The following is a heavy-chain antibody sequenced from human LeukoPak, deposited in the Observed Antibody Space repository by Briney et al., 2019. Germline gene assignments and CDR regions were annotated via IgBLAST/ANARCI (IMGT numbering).Heavy chain of an antibody. J-gene: IGHJ4*02. CDR1: GFAVSSNY. V-gene: IGHV3-53*01. D-gene: IGHD2-2*01. CDR2: IYSGGTT. Sequence: GGSLRLSCAASGFAVSSNYMSWVRQAPGKGPEWVSVIYSGGTTYYADSVKGRFIISGDNSKNTLYLQMNSLRADDTAVYFCAREVPATAMFFDYWGQGTLVTVSS. CDR3: AREVPATAMFFDY.